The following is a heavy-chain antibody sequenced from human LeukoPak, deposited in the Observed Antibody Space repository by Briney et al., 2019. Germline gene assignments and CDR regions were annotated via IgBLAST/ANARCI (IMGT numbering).Heavy chain of an antibody. D-gene: IGHD1-26*01. V-gene: IGHV4-59*12. CDR3: AREFRKGWDWFDP. Sequence: SETLSLTCTVSDGAIAGYSWSWIRQAPGKGLEWIGYIYYSGDTNYNPSLKSRVTVSVDTSKNQFSLKLSSVTAADTAVYYCAREFRKGWDWFDPWGQGTLVTVSS. J-gene: IGHJ5*02. CDR2: IYYSGDT. CDR1: DGAIAGYS.